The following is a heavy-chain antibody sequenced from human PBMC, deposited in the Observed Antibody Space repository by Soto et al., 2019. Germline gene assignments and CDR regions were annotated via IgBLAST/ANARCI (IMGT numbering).Heavy chain of an antibody. J-gene: IGHJ3*02. Sequence: PGWSLSLSCASSVFTFSSYWMSWVRQTPGKGLEWVANIKQDGSEKYYVDSVKGRFTISRDNAKNSLYLQMNSLRAEDTAVYYCARVGPNGFGEFDIWGQGTMVTVSS. D-gene: IGHD3-10*01. CDR3: ARVGPNGFGEFDI. CDR2: IKQDGSEK. V-gene: IGHV3-7*01. CDR1: VFTFSSYW.